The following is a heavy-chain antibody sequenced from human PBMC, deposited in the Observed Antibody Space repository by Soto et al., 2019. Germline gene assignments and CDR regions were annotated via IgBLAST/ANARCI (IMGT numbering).Heavy chain of an antibody. CDR1: GYTFTSYA. Sequence: ASVKVSCKASGYTFTSYAMHWVRQAPGQRLEWMGWINAGNGNTKYSQKFQGRVTITRDTSASTAYMELSSLRSEDTAVYYCAREVYGASPDNWNDFAYTYWGQGTLVTVPQ. D-gene: IGHD1-20*01. V-gene: IGHV1-3*01. CDR2: INAGNGNT. J-gene: IGHJ4*02. CDR3: AREVYGASPDNWNDFAYTY.